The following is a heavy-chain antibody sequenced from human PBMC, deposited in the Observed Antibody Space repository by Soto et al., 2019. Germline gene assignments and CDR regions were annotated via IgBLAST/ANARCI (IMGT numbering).Heavy chain of an antibody. CDR1: GYPFTSYG. CDR3: ARDCGGDCFGAFDI. CDR2: ISASNGNT. J-gene: IGHJ3*02. D-gene: IGHD2-21*02. Sequence: GSVKESFKASGYPFTSYGISLVRQAPGQGLEWMGWISASNGNTNYAQKLHGRVTMTTDTSTSTAYMELRSLRSDDTAVYYCARDCGGDCFGAFDIWGQGTMVTVSS. V-gene: IGHV1-18*01.